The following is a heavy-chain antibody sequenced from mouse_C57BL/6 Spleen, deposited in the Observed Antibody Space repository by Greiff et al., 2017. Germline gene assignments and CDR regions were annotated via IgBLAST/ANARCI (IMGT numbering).Heavy chain of an antibody. CDR1: GFTFSSYG. Sequence: EVQGVESGGDLVKPGGSLKLSCAASGFTFSSYGMSWVRQTPDKRLEWVATISSGGSYTYYPDSVKGRFTISRDNAKNTLYLQMSSLKSEDTAMYYCARRSLRPYFDYWGQGTTLTVSS. CDR2: ISSGGSYT. CDR3: ARRSLRPYFDY. D-gene: IGHD6-5*01. J-gene: IGHJ2*01. V-gene: IGHV5-6*01.